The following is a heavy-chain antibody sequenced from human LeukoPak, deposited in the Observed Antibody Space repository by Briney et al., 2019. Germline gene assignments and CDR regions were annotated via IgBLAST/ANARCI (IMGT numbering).Heavy chain of an antibody. CDR2: ISYDGSNK. D-gene: IGHD2-15*01. J-gene: IGHJ4*02. Sequence: GGSLRLSCAASGFTFSSYGMHWVRQAPGKGLEWVAVISYDGSNKYYADSVKGRFTISRDNAKNSLYLQMNSLRAEDTAVYYCARDGYCSGGSCSYTTNFDYWGQGTLVTVSS. CDR1: GFTFSSYG. CDR3: ARDGYCSGGSCSYTTNFDY. V-gene: IGHV3-30*03.